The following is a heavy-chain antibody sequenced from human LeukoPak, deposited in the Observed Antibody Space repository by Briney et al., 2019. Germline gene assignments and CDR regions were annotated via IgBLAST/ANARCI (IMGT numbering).Heavy chain of an antibody. CDR2: INPNSGGT. CDR1: GYTFTGYY. V-gene: IGHV1-2*02. CDR3: ARDLVRTITMVRGVIIRLPDY. D-gene: IGHD3-10*01. J-gene: IGHJ4*02. Sequence: ASVKVSCKASGYTFTGYYMHWVRQAPGQGLEWMGWINPNSGGTNYAQKFQGRVTMTRDTSISTAYMELSRLRSDDTAVYYCARDLVRTITMVRGVIIRLPDYWGQGTLVTVSS.